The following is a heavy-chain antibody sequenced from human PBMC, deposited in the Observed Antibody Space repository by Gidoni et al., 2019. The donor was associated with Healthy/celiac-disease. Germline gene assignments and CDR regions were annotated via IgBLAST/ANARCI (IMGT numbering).Heavy chain of an antibody. Sequence: QVQQVQSGAAVKKPGASVKVSCKVSGYTLTELSMHWVRQAPGKGLEWMGGFDPEDGETIYAQKFQGRVTMTEDTSTDTAYMELSSLRSEDTAVYYCATSSSWYQWFDPWGQGTLVTVSS. CDR1: GYTLTELS. CDR3: ATSSSWYQWFDP. D-gene: IGHD6-13*01. J-gene: IGHJ5*02. V-gene: IGHV1-24*01. CDR2: FDPEDGET.